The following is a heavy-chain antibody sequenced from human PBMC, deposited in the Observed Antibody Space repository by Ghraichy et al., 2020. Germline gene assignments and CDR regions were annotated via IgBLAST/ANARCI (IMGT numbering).Heavy chain of an antibody. J-gene: IGHJ2*01. V-gene: IGHV4-59*01. CDR1: VAPSVVTT. Sequence: SETRPSPALSLVAPSVVTTGAGSGSPQGRDWSGLGISISGSTNYNPSLKSRVTISVDTSKNQFSLKLSSVTAADTAVYYCARDRGVVAANNWYFDLWGRGTLVTVSS. CDR2: SISGST. CDR3: ARDRGVVAANNWYFDL. D-gene: IGHD2-15*01.